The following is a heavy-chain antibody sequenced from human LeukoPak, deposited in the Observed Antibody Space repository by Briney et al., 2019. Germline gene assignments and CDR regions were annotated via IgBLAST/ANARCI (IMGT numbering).Heavy chain of an antibody. J-gene: IGHJ4*02. V-gene: IGHV3-73*01. CDR3: SVNYCSGGSCYML. D-gene: IGHD2-15*01. Sequence: PGGSLRLSCAASGFTFSDFAMIWVRQPPGKGLEWVGRIRSKANSYATAYAASVKGRFTISRDDSKNTAYLQMNSLKTEDTAVYYCSVNYCSGGSCYMLWGQGTLVTVSS. CDR1: GFTFSDFA. CDR2: IRSKANSYAT.